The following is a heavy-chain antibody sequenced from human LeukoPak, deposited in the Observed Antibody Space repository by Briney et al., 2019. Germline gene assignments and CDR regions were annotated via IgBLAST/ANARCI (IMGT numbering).Heavy chain of an antibody. J-gene: IGHJ4*02. CDR3: AKGGKWDVTPFDY. CDR1: GFTFSRHW. V-gene: IGHV3-74*01. CDR2: INSDASDT. Sequence: GGSLRLSCAASGFTFSRHWMHWVRQAPGKGLVWISRINSDASDTNYADFVKGRFTISRDNSKNTLYLQVNSLRAEDTAVYYCAKGGKWDVTPFDYWGQGTLVTVS. D-gene: IGHD1-26*01.